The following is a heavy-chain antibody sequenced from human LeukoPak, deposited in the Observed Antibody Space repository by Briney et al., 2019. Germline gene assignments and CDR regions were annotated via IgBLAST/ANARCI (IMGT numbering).Heavy chain of an antibody. D-gene: IGHD3-22*01. V-gene: IGHV1-2*02. CDR2: INPNSGGT. CDR1: GGTFSSYA. CDR3: ARAAVYYDRSGYSEVGYFDY. Sequence: ASVKVSCKDSGGTFSSYAISRVRQAPGQGLEWMGWINPNSGGTNYAQKFQGRVTMTRDTSISTAYMELSRLRSDDTAVYYCARAAVYYDRSGYSEVGYFDYWGQGTLVTVSS. J-gene: IGHJ4*02.